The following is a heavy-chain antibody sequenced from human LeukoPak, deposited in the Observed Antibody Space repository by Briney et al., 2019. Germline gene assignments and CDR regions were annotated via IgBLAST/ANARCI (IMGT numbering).Heavy chain of an antibody. J-gene: IGHJ3*02. CDR1: GFSLSTSGVG. CDR2: IYWNDDK. V-gene: IGHV2-5*01. CDR3: ARKLYGSGSSNAFDI. D-gene: IGHD3-10*01. Sequence: SGPTLVKPTQTLTLTCTFSGFSLSTSGVGVGWIRQPPGKALEWLALIYWNDDKRYSPSLKSRLTITKDTSKNQVVLTMTNMDPVDTATYYCARKLYGSGSSNAFDIRGQGTMVTVSS.